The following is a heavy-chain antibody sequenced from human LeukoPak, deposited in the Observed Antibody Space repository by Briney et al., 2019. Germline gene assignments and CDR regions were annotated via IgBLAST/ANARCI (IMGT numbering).Heavy chain of an antibody. CDR2: ISSSSSYI. V-gene: IGHV3-21*01. CDR1: GFTFSSYS. D-gene: IGHD3-10*01. CDR3: ARATVRGALGYYYYGMDV. Sequence: GGSLRLSCAASGFTFSSYSMNWVRQAPGKGLEWVSSISSSSSYIYYADSVKGRFTISRDNAKNSLYLQMNSLRAEDTAVYYCARATVRGALGYYYYGMDVWGQGTTVTVSS. J-gene: IGHJ6*02.